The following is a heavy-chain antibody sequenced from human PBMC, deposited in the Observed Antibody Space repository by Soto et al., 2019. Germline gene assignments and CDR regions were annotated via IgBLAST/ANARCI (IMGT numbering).Heavy chain of an antibody. V-gene: IGHV1-46*01. Sequence: QVQLVQSGAEVKKPGASVKVSCKASGYTFTTYYIHWVRQAPGQGLEWMGIINPDTGSSSYAQKIHGRVTVTRDTAPSTAYMELSRLGSEDTAGDYCAGDTNVDLTYYYYGRDVWGQGTTVTVSS. CDR1: GYTFTTYY. D-gene: IGHD1-1*01. CDR3: AGDTNVDLTYYYYGRDV. J-gene: IGHJ6*02. CDR2: INPDTGSS.